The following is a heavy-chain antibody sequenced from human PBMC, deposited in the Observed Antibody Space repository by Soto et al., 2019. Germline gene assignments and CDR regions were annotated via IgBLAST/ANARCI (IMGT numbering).Heavy chain of an antibody. D-gene: IGHD1-1*01. CDR2: INHSGST. CDR1: GGSFSGYY. Sequence: SETLSLTCAVYGGSFSGYYWSWIRQPPGKGLEWIGEINHSGSTNYNPSLKSRVTISVDTSKNQFSLKLSSVTAADTAVYYCARFQLQNWFDPWGQGTLVTVSS. J-gene: IGHJ5*02. V-gene: IGHV4-34*01. CDR3: ARFQLQNWFDP.